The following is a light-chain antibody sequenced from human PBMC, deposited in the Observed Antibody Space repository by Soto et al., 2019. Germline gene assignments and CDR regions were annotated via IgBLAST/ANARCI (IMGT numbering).Light chain of an antibody. J-gene: IGKJ1*01. CDR2: TAS. CDR1: QGISSY. Sequence: DIQLTQSPSFLSASVGDRVTITCRASQGISSYLAWYQQKPGKAPKLLISTASTLQSGVPSRFSGSGSGTEFTLTISSLQPDDFATYYCQQLNNYPRTFGQGTKVEIK. CDR3: QQLNNYPRT. V-gene: IGKV1-9*01.